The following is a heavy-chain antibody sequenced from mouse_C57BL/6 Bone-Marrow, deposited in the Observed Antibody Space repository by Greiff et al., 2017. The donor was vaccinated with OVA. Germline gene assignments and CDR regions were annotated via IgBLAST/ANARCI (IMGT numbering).Heavy chain of an antibody. CDR1: GYTFTSYW. Sequence: QVQLQQPGAELVKPGASVKMSCKASGYTFTSYWITWVKQRPGQGLEWIGDIYPGSGSTNYNEKFKSKATLTVDTSSSTAYMQLSSLTSEDSAVYYCARGWLRSFLYYAMDYWGQGTSVTVSS. V-gene: IGHV1-55*01. J-gene: IGHJ4*01. CDR2: IYPGSGST. CDR3: ARGWLRSFLYYAMDY. D-gene: IGHD2-2*01.